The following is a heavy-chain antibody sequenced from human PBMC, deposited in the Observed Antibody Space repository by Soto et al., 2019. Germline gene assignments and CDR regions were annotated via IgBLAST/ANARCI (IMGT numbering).Heavy chain of an antibody. CDR3: ARTMFFP. J-gene: IGHJ4*02. CDR2: INHSGST. Sequence: SETLSLTCAVYGGSFSGYYWSWIRQPPGKGLEWIGEINHSGSTNYNPSLKSRVTISVDTSKNQFSLKLSSVTAADTAVYYCARTMFFPRGQGTLVTVSS. D-gene: IGHD3-9*01. CDR1: GGSFSGYY. V-gene: IGHV4-34*01.